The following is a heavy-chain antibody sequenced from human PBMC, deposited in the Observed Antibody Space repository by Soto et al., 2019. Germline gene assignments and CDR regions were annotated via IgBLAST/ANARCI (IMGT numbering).Heavy chain of an antibody. J-gene: IGHJ4*02. D-gene: IGHD7-27*01. CDR2: ISKDGSVK. CDR1: GFTFSSYG. CDR3: TGEVASGY. V-gene: IGHV3-30*03. Sequence: QVQLVESGGGVVQPGRSLRLSCAASGFTFSSYGMHWFRQAPGKGLEWVAVISKDGSVKYYADSVKGRFTISRDNSKNTVYLQMNSRGAEDTAAYYCTGEVASGYWGQGTLVTVSS.